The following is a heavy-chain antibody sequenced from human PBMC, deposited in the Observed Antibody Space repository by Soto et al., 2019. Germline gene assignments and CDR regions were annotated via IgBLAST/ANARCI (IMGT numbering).Heavy chain of an antibody. J-gene: IGHJ4*02. CDR2: ISWNSGSI. Sequence: EVQLVEAGGGLVQPGRSLRLSCAASGFTFDDYAMHWVRQAPGKGLEWVSGISWNSGSIGYADSVKGRFTISRDNAKNSLYLQMNSLRAEDTALYYCAKAGSGSAFDYWGQGTLVTVSS. D-gene: IGHD3-10*01. CDR3: AKAGSGSAFDY. V-gene: IGHV3-9*01. CDR1: GFTFDDYA.